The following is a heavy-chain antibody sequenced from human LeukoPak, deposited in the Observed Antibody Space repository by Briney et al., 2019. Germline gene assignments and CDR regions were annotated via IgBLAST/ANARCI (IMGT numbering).Heavy chain of an antibody. D-gene: IGHD2-2*01. CDR3: ARYAGYCSSTSCYYMDV. V-gene: IGHV3-21*01. Sequence: GGSLRLSCAASGFTFSSYSMNWVRQAPGKGLEWVSSISSSSSYIYYADSVKGRFTISRDNAKNSLYLQMNSLRAEVTAVYYCARYAGYCSSTSCYYMDVWGKGTTVTVSS. J-gene: IGHJ6*03. CDR1: GFTFSSYS. CDR2: ISSSSSYI.